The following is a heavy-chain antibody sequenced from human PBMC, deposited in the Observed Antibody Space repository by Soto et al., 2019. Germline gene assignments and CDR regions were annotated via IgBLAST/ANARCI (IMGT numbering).Heavy chain of an antibody. Sequence: PSQTLSLTCSVSGDSVSSNSPAWNWIRQSPSRGLEWLGRTYYRSKWYNDYAVSVKSRITINPDTSKNQFSLQLNSVTPEDTAVYYCARDSGGYYYGSGNNWFDPWGQGTLVTLSS. CDR3: ARDSGGYYYGSGNNWFDP. CDR1: GDSVSSNSPA. J-gene: IGHJ5*02. CDR2: TYYRSKWYN. D-gene: IGHD3-10*01. V-gene: IGHV6-1*01.